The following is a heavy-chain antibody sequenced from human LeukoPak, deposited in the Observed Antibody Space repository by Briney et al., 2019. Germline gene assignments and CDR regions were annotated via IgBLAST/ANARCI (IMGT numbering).Heavy chain of an antibody. D-gene: IGHD3-10*01. Sequence: PSETLSLTCAVSGGSFSGYYWSWIRQPPGKGLEWIGEINHGGYTNYNPSLKSRVTISVDTSKNQFSLKLSSVTAADTAVYYCARGAPGVSAFDIWGQGTMVTVSS. CDR1: GGSFSGYY. CDR2: INHGGYT. J-gene: IGHJ3*02. CDR3: ARGAPGVSAFDI. V-gene: IGHV4-34*01.